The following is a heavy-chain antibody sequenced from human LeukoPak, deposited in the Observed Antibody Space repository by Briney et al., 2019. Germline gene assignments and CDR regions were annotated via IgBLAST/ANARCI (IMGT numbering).Heavy chain of an antibody. D-gene: IGHD2-2*01. CDR2: IYYSGST. Sequence: SETLSLTCTVSGGSISSYYWSWIRQPPGKGLEWIGYIYYSGSTNYNPSLKSRVTISVDTSKNQFSLKLSSVTAADTAVYYCARVRGSTSLYFDYWGQGTLVTVSS. J-gene: IGHJ4*02. CDR1: GGSISSYY. V-gene: IGHV4-59*01. CDR3: ARVRGSTSLYFDY.